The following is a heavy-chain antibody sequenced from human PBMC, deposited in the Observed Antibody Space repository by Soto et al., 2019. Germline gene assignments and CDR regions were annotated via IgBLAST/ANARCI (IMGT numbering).Heavy chain of an antibody. D-gene: IGHD3-10*02. CDR2: ITGDGSDS. J-gene: IGHJ4*02. Sequence: GGALRLSCAASGFTFTTYWVYWVSPAPGEGLVWVSRITGDGSDSTYADSVKGRFTISRDNAKNTLYLQMNSLRAEDTALYYCGRGGRGGHYYVDYWGQGTLVTVSS. CDR3: GRGGRGGHYYVDY. CDR1: GFTFTTYW. V-gene: IGHV3-74*01.